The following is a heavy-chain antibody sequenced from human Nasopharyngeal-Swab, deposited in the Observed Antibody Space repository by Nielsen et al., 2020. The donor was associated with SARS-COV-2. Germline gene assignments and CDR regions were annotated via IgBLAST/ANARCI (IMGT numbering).Heavy chain of an antibody. J-gene: IGHJ4*02. Sequence: GGSLRLSCAASGFTVSSNYMSWVRQAPGEGLEWVSVIYSGGSTYYADSVKGRFTISRHNSKNTLYLQMNSLRAEDTAVYYCARADDYCSSTSCYWGGFDYWGQGTLVTVSS. D-gene: IGHD2-2*01. CDR2: IYSGGST. V-gene: IGHV3-53*04. CDR1: GFTVSSNY. CDR3: ARADDYCSSTSCYWGGFDY.